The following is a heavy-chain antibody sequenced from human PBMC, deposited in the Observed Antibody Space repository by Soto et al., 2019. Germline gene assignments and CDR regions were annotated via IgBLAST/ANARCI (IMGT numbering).Heavy chain of an antibody. J-gene: IGHJ5*02. CDR1: GGSISSGGYY. V-gene: IGHV4-31*03. D-gene: IGHD6-6*01. Sequence: PSETLSLTCTVSGGSISSGGYYWSWIRQHPGTGLEWIGYIYYSGSTYYNPSLKSRVTISVDTSKNQFSLKLSSVTAADTAVYYCARDRSGYSSSSGGNWFDPWGQGTLVTVSS. CDR2: IYYSGST. CDR3: ARDRSGYSSSSGGNWFDP.